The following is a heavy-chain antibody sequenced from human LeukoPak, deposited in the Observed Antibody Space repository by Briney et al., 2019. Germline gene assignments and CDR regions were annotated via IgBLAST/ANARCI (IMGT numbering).Heavy chain of an antibody. Sequence: FLRPFWSGFGINFDDYGQPLGRASSGEGLGGVSGISWNSGSIGYADSVKGRFTISRDNAKNSLYLQMNSLRAEDTALYYCAKGLEWELECYDYWGQGTLVTVSS. V-gene: IGHV3-9*01. CDR3: AKGLEWELECYDY. J-gene: IGHJ4*02. D-gene: IGHD1-26*01. CDR1: GINFDDYG. CDR2: ISWNSGSI.